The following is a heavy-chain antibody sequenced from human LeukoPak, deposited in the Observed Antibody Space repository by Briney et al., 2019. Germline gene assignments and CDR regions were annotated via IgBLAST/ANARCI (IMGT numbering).Heavy chain of an antibody. CDR1: GFTFSNAW. J-gene: IGHJ4*02. D-gene: IGHD2-15*01. Sequence: GGSLRLSCEASGFTFSNAWMSWVRQTPGKGLEWVGCIKSKGDGGISQYAAPVKGRFTISRDDSKNTLYLQMNSLKTEDTAVYYCTTNSLYCSGGGCYSDYWGQGTLVTVSS. V-gene: IGHV3-15*05. CDR3: TTNSLYCSGGGCYSDY. CDR2: IKSKGDGGIS.